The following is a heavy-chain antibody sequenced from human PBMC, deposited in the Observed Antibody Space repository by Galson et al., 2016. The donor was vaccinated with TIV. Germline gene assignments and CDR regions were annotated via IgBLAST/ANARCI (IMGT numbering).Heavy chain of an antibody. CDR1: GYTFTSFD. J-gene: IGHJ4*02. CDR2: MSPANGNT. D-gene: IGHD3-22*01. Sequence: SVKVSCKASGYTFTSFDISWIRQAPGQGLEWMGWMSPANGNTGYAQKFRGRITMTRHPSTTTVYMELSCLTSEDTAVYYCARGHYYDTSGYSFDFWGQGTLVTVSS. V-gene: IGHV1-8*01. CDR3: ARGHYYDTSGYSFDF.